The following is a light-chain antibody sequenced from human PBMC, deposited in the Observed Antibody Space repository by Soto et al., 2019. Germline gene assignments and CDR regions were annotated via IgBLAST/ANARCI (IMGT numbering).Light chain of an antibody. V-gene: IGKV3-11*01. CDR2: DAS. J-gene: IGKJ3*01. CDR1: QSVSSY. CDR3: QQRSNGIT. Sequence: EIVLTQSPATLSLSPGERATLSCRDSQSVSSYLAWYQQKPGQAPRLLIYDASNRATGIPARFSGSGSGTDFTLTISSLEPEDFAVYYCQQRSNGITFGPGTKVDIK.